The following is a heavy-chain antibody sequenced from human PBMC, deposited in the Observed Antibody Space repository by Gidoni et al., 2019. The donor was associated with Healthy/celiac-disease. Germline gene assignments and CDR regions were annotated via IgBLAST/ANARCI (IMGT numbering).Heavy chain of an antibody. CDR3: ARQAGSGWSIDY. CDR1: GGSISSSSYY. D-gene: IGHD6-19*01. Sequence: QLQLQESGPGPVQPSETLSLTCTVSGGSISSSSYYWGWIRQPPGKGLEWIGSIYYSGSTYYNPSLKSRVTISVDTSKNQFSLKLSSVTAADTAVYYCARQAGSGWSIDYWGQGTLVTVSS. V-gene: IGHV4-39*01. CDR2: IYYSGST. J-gene: IGHJ4*02.